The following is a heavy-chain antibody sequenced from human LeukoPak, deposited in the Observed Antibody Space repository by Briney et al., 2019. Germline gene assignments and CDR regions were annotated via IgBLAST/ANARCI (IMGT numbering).Heavy chain of an antibody. V-gene: IGHV3-7*01. D-gene: IGHD3-3*01. CDR2: IKQDGSEK. J-gene: IGHJ4*02. CDR3: ARDSFTIFGVVGLDY. CDR1: GFTFSSYW. Sequence: PGGSQRLSCAASGFTFSSYWMSWVRQAPGKGLEWVANIKQDGSEKYYVDSVKGRFTISRDNAKNSLYLQMNSLRAEDTAVYYCARDSFTIFGVVGLDYWGQGTLVTVSS.